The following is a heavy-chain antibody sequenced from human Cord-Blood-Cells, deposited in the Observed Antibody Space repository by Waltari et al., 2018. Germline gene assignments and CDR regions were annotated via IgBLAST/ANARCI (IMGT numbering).Heavy chain of an antibody. Sequence: EVQLVESGGGLVQPGGSLRLSCAASGFTFSSYAMHWVRQAPGKGLEYVSAISSNGGSTYYANSVKGRLTISRDNSKNTLYLQMGSLRAEEMAVYYCAGGRRRWLQWGAFDIWGQGTMVTVSS. V-gene: IGHV3-64*01. CDR2: ISSNGGST. J-gene: IGHJ3*02. D-gene: IGHD5-12*01. CDR1: GFTFSSYA. CDR3: AGGRRRWLQWGAFDI.